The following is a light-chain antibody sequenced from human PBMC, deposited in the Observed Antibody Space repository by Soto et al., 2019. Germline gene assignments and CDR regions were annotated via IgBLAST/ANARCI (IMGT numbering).Light chain of an antibody. CDR2: WAS. CDR1: QSVLYNSDNKNY. V-gene: IGKV4-1*01. CDR3: QQYYGTPLT. J-gene: IGKJ1*01. Sequence: DIVMTQSPDSLAVSLGERATINCKSSQSVLYNSDNKNYLSWYQQKPGQPPKLLIYWASTRESGVPDRFSGCXSGTDFTLTIXSLQAEDVAVYYCQQYYGTPLTFGQGTKVEIK.